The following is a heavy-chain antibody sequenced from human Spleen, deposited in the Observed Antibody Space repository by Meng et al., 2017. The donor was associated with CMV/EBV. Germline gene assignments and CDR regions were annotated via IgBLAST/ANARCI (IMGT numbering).Heavy chain of an antibody. CDR2: IRQDGSDK. CDR1: GFTFSSYW. Sequence: GESLKISCAASGFTFSSYWMHWVRQAPGKGLEWVANIRQDGSDKYYQDSVRGRFTISRDNAKNSLYLQMKSLRAEDTAVYYCARDREDIDIWSGYGRWGQGTLVTVSS. V-gene: IGHV3-7*01. J-gene: IGHJ4*02. CDR3: ARDREDIDIWSGYGR. D-gene: IGHD3-3*01.